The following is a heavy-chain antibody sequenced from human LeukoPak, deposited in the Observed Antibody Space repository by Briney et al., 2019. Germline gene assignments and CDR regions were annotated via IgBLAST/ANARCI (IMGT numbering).Heavy chain of an antibody. Sequence: SQTLSLTCTVSGGSISSGGYYWSWIRQHPGKGLEWIGYIYYSGSTYYNPSLKSRVTISVDTSKNQFSLKLSSVTAADTAVYYCARHGGYHSPIDYWGQGTLVTVSS. CDR1: GGSISSGGYY. V-gene: IGHV4-31*03. J-gene: IGHJ4*02. D-gene: IGHD3-22*01. CDR2: IYYSGST. CDR3: ARHGGYHSPIDY.